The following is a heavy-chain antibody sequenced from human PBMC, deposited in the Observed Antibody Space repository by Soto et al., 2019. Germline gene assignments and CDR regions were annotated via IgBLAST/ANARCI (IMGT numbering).Heavy chain of an antibody. CDR2: ISAYNGNT. J-gene: IGHJ4*02. Sequence: ASVKVSCKASGYTFTSYGISWVRQAPGQGLEWMGWISAYNGNTNYAQKFQGRVTMTRDTSTSTVYMELSSLRPEDTAVYYCARVTEGPYYFDYWGQGTLVTVSS. V-gene: IGHV1-18*01. CDR1: GYTFTSYG. CDR3: ARVTEGPYYFDY.